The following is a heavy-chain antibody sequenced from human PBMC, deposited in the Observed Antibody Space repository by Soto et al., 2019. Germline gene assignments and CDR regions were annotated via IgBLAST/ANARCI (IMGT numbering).Heavy chain of an antibody. CDR2: ISSSSSYT. J-gene: IGHJ4*02. D-gene: IGHD4-17*01. Sequence: QVQLVESGGGLVKPGGSLRLSCAASGFTFSDYYMSWIRQAPGKGLEWVSYISSSSSYTNYADSVKGRFTISRDNAKNSRYLQMNSLRAEDTAVYYCARAGPVTGAYFDYWGQGTLVTVSS. CDR3: ARAGPVTGAYFDY. V-gene: IGHV3-11*05. CDR1: GFTFSDYY.